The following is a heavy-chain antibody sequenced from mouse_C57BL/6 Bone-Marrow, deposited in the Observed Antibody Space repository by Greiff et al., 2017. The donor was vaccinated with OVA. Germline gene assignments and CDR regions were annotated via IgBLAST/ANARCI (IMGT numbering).Heavy chain of an antibody. CDR3: ARNYYGTPFAY. V-gene: IGHV3-1*01. D-gene: IGHD1-1*01. CDR2: ISYSGST. Sequence: EVKLQESGPGMVKPSQSLSLTCTVTGYSITSGYDWHWIRHFPGNKLEWMGYISYSGSTNYNPSLKSRISITHDTSKNHFFLKLNSVTTEDTATYYCARNYYGTPFAYWGQGTLVTVSA. J-gene: IGHJ3*01. CDR1: GYSITSGYD.